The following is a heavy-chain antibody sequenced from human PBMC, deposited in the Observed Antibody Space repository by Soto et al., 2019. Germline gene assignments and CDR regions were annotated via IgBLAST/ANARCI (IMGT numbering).Heavy chain of an antibody. V-gene: IGHV3-23*01. CDR3: AKDPPDLSEYSSSSDECFH. Sequence: GGSLRLSCAASGFTFSSYAMSWVRQAPGKGLEWVPAISGSGGSTYYADSVKGRFTISRDNSKNTLYLQMNSLRAEDTAVYYCAKDPPDLSEYSSSSDECFHWGQGTLVTVSS. CDR1: GFTFSSYA. D-gene: IGHD6-6*01. CDR2: ISGSGGST. J-gene: IGHJ4*02.